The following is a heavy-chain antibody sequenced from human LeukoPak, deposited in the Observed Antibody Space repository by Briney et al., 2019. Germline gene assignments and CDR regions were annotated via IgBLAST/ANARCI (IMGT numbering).Heavy chain of an antibody. CDR1: GFTFSDYY. V-gene: IGHV3-11*03. J-gene: IGHJ5*02. CDR2: ISSSSSYT. D-gene: IGHD3-9*01. Sequence: GGSLRLSCAASGFTFSDYYMSWIRQAPGKGLEWVSYISSSSSYTNYADSVKGRFTIPRDNAKNSLYLQMNSLRAEDTAVYYCARIYDILTGYMSWFDPWGQGTLVTVSS. CDR3: ARIYDILTGYMSWFDP.